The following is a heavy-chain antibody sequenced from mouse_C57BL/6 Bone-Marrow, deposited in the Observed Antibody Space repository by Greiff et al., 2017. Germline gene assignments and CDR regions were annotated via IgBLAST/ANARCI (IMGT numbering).Heavy chain of an antibody. Sequence: VQLQQSGAELVRPGASVKLSCTASGFNIKDYYMHWVKQRPEQGLEWIGRIDPEDGDTEYAPKFQGKATMTADTSSNTASLQLSSLTSEDTAVYYGTFCYGDYGTFNDVWGTGTTVTVSS. CDR3: TFCYGDYGTFNDV. J-gene: IGHJ1*03. V-gene: IGHV14-1*01. D-gene: IGHD2-13*01. CDR2: IDPEDGDT. CDR1: GFNIKDYY.